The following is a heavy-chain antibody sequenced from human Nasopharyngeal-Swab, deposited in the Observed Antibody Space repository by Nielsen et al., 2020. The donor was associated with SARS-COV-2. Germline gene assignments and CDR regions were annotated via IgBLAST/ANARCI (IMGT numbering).Heavy chain of an antibody. CDR2: ISWNSGSI. CDR3: AKLPGYSSGSDY. V-gene: IGHV3-9*01. D-gene: IGHD6-19*01. J-gene: IGHJ4*02. CDR1: GFTFDDYA. Sequence: GGSLRLSCAASGFTFDDYAMHWVRQAPGKGLEWVSGISWNSGSIGYADSVKGRFTISRDNAKNSLYLQMNSLRAEDTALYYCAKLPGYSSGSDYWGQGTLVTVSS.